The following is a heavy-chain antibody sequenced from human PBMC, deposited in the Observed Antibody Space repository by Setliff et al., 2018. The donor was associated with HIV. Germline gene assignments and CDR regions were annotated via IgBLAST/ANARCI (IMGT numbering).Heavy chain of an antibody. V-gene: IGHV3-49*04. CDR3: TRVNRARYFDL. Sequence: GESLKISCTASGFTFGDYAMSWVRQAPGKGLEWVGFIRSKPYGGTTEYAASVKGRFTISRDDSKSIAYLPMNSLKTEDTAVYYCTRVNRARYFDLWGRGTLVTVSS. CDR2: IRSKPYGGTT. J-gene: IGHJ2*01. D-gene: IGHD3-16*02. CDR1: GFTFGDYA.